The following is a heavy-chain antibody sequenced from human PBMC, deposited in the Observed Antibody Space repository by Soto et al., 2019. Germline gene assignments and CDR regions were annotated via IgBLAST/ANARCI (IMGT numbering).Heavy chain of an antibody. CDR1: GGSISSSNW. D-gene: IGHD2-15*01. Sequence: SETLSLTCAVSGGSISSSNWWSWVRQPPGKGLEWIGKIYHSGSTNYNPSLKSRVTMSVDTSKNQFSLKLSSVTAADTAVYYCARHRYCSGATCYHLDNWFDPWGQGTLVTVSS. J-gene: IGHJ5*02. CDR2: IYHSGST. CDR3: ARHRYCSGATCYHLDNWFDP. V-gene: IGHV4-4*02.